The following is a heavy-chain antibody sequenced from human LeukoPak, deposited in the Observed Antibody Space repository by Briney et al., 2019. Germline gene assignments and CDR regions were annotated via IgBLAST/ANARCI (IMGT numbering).Heavy chain of an antibody. CDR3: ARGYSGSFSFDY. J-gene: IGHJ4*02. V-gene: IGHV4-61*02. Sequence: PSETLSLTCTVSGGSISSGSYYWSRIRQPAGKGLEWIGRMYSSGSTNYNPSLKSRVTISVDTSKNQFSLKLSSVTAADTAVYYCARGYSGSFSFDYWGQGTLGTVSS. D-gene: IGHD1-26*01. CDR1: GGSISSGSYY. CDR2: MYSSGST.